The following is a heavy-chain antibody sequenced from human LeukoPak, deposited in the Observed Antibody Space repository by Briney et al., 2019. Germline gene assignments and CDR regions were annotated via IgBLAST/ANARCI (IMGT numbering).Heavy chain of an antibody. CDR1: GGTFSSYA. V-gene: IGHV1-69*05. J-gene: IGHJ4*02. CDR2: IIPIFGTA. CDR3: TSLLRGTYYYDSSGYYD. D-gene: IGHD3-22*01. Sequence: SVKVSCKASGGTFSSYAISWVRQAPGQGLEWMGRIIPIFGTANYAQKFQGRVTITTDESTSTAYMELSSLRSEDTAVYYCTSLLRGTYYYDSSGYYDWGQGTLATVSS.